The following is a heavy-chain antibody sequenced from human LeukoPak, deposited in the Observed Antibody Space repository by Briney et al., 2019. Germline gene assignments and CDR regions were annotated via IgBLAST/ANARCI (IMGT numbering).Heavy chain of an antibody. J-gene: IGHJ6*02. Sequence: GGSLRLSCAASGFTFSSYGMPWVRQAPGKGLEWVAVISYDGSNKYYADSVKGRFTISRDNSKNTLYLQMNSLRAEDTAVYYCAKSLVAYYYYYGMDVWGQGTTVTVSS. CDR2: ISYDGSNK. V-gene: IGHV3-30*18. CDR3: AKSLVAYYYYYGMDV. D-gene: IGHD2-8*02. CDR1: GFTFSSYG.